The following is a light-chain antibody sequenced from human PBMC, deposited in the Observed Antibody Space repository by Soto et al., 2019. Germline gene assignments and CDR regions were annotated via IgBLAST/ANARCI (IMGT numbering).Light chain of an antibody. CDR1: QSVSSSY. CDR2: GAS. Sequence: EIVLTQSPGTLSLSPGERATLSCRASQSVSSSYLDWYQQKPGQAHRLLIYGASSRATGIPDMFSGSVSGTAFSHTISRLEPKDFAVYYCHKYGSSLGTIGHGTKVEIK. CDR3: HKYGSSLGT. J-gene: IGKJ1*01. V-gene: IGKV3-20*01.